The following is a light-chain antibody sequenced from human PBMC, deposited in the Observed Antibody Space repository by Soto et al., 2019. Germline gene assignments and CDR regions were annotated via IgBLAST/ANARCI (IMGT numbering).Light chain of an antibody. Sequence: QSVLTQPPSASGTPGQRVTISCSGSSSNIGSNTVNWYQQLPGTAPKLLIYSNNQRPSGVPDRFSGSKSGTSASLAISGIQSEDEADYYCAAWDDSLNAYYVFGTGTKVTVL. CDR1: SSNIGSNT. J-gene: IGLJ1*01. V-gene: IGLV1-44*01. CDR2: SNN. CDR3: AAWDDSLNAYYV.